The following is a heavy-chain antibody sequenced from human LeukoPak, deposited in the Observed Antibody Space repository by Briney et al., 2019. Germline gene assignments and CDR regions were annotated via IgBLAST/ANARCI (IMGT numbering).Heavy chain of an antibody. D-gene: IGHD3-22*01. CDR3: ARTRDYYDSSGYNY. CDR1: GFTFSSYA. V-gene: IGHV3-30-3*01. Sequence: GGSLRLSCAASGFTFSSYAMHWVRQAPGKGLEWVAVISYDGSNKYYADSVKGRFTISRDNSKNTLYLQMNSLRAEDTAVYYCARTRDYYDSSGYNYWGQGTLVTVSS. CDR2: ISYDGSNK. J-gene: IGHJ4*02.